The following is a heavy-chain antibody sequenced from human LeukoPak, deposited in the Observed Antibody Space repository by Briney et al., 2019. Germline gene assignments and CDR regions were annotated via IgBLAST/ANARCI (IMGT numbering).Heavy chain of an antibody. J-gene: IGHJ3*02. V-gene: IGHV1-2*02. D-gene: IGHD3-16*01. CDR2: TNPNTGGT. CDR1: GYTFTGYY. CDR3: ARDSSASGLGAFDI. Sequence: ASVKVSCKASGYTFTGYYMHWVRQAPGQGLEWMGWTNPNTGGTNYAQKFQGRVTMTRDTSISTAYMELSRVRSDDTAVYYCARDSSASGLGAFDIWGQGTMVTVSS.